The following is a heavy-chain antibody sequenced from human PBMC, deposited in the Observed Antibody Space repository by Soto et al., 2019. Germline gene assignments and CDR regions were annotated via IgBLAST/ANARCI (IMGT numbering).Heavy chain of an antibody. CDR2: IYYSGST. V-gene: IGHV4-61*01. CDR3: ARTTTSAYYFDY. D-gene: IGHD1-26*01. Sequence: VQLQESGPGLVKPSETLSLTCTVSGGSVSSGSYYWSWIRQPPGKGLEWIGYIYYSGSTNYNPSLKSRVTISVDTSKNQFSLKLSSVTAADTAVYYCARTTTSAYYFDYWGQGTLVTVSS. J-gene: IGHJ4*02. CDR1: GGSVSSGSYY.